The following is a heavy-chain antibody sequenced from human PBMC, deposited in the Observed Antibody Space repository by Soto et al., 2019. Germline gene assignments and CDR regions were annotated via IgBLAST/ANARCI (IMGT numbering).Heavy chain of an antibody. D-gene: IGHD1-1*01. CDR3: ASSLKEAGIGAKYYYGVDV. J-gene: IGHJ6*02. Sequence: VQLVQSGAEVKKPGSSVKVSCKASGGTFTNYAFSWVRQAPGQGLEWLGGIIPIFGTADYAQKFQARVTITADESTSIAHMEFRSLRSDDRAVYYCASSLKEAGIGAKYYYGVDVWGQGTTVTVSS. V-gene: IGHV1-69*13. CDR1: GGTFTNYA. CDR2: IIPIFGTA.